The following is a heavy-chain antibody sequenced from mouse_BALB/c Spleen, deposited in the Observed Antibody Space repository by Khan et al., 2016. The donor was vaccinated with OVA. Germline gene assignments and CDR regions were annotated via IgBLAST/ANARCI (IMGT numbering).Heavy chain of an antibody. D-gene: IGHD2-14*01. Sequence: QVQLKESGPGLVAPSQSLSITCTVSGFSLSRYSVHWVRQPPGKGLEWLGMIWGGGSTDYNSVLKSRLSISKDNSKSQVFLKLNSLQTDDTAMYCLGGGYDRYDGHCSMHYWGQGTSVTVA. CDR2: IWGGGST. CDR3: GGGYDRYDGHCSMHY. V-gene: IGHV2-6-4*01. CDR1: GFSLSRYS. J-gene: IGHJ4*01.